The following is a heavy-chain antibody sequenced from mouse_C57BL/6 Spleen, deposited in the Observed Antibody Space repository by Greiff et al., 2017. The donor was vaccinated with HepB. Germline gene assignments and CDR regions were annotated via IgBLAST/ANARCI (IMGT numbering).Heavy chain of an antibody. CDR1: GFSFNTYA. J-gene: IGHJ1*03. CDR2: IRSKSNNYAT. V-gene: IGHV10-1*01. CDR3: VEGDVYFDV. D-gene: IGHD3-3*01. Sequence: EVKLVESGGGLVQPKGSLKLSCAASGFSFNTYAMNWVRQAPGKGLEWVARIRSKSNNYATYYADSVKDRFTISRDDSESMLYLQMNNLKTEDTAMYYCVEGDVYFDVWGTGTTVTVSS.